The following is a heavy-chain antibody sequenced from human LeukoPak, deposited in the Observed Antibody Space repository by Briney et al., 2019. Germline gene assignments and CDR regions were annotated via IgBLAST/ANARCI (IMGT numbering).Heavy chain of an antibody. CDR3: ATRITIFGVVTRGPFDY. V-gene: IGHV3-23*01. J-gene: IGHJ4*02. CDR2: ISGSGGST. D-gene: IGHD3-3*01. CDR1: GFTLSSYA. Sequence: PGGSLRLSCAASGFTLSSYAMSWVRQAPGKGLEWVSAISGSGGSTYYADSVKGRFTISRDNSKNTLYLQMNSLRAEDTAVYYCATRITIFGVVTRGPFDYWGQGTLVTVSS.